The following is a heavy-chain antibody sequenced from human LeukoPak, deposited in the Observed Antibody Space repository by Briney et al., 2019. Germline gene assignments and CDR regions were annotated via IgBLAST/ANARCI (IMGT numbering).Heavy chain of an antibody. CDR1: GGTFTSYA. Sequence: GSSVKVSCKASGGTFTSYAINGVRQAPGQGLEGMGRIIPILCIANYAQTFQSRVTITADISTGTAYMELSSLRSDDTAVSYCARDDDIVGVRSYYYYGMDVWGQGTTVTVS. J-gene: IGHJ6*02. V-gene: IGHV1-69*04. CDR3: ARDDDIVGVRSYYYYGMDV. CDR2: IIPILCIA. D-gene: IGHD2-2*01.